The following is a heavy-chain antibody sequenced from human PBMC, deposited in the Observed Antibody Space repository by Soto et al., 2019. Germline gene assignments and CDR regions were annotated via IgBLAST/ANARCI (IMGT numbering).Heavy chain of an antibody. D-gene: IGHD2-8*01. V-gene: IGHV1-8*01. CDR3: SRGVYGSLSYHCDY. CDR2: MNPNSGNT. J-gene: IGHJ4*02. Sequence: ASVKVSCKASGYTFTSYDINWVRQATGQGLEWMGWMNPNSGNTGYEQKFQGRVNMTRNTSISTAYLELSSRSAEDTAVYYYSRGVYGSLSYHCDYWGQGTLVTVSS. CDR1: GYTFTSYD.